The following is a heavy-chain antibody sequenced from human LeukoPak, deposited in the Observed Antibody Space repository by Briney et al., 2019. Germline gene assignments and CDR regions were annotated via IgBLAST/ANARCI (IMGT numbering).Heavy chain of an antibody. CDR1: GFTFSDYY. Sequence: GGSLRLSCAASGFTFSDYYMSWVRQAPGKGLEWVSSISSSSSYIYYADSVKGRFTISRDNAKNSLYLQMNSLRAEDTAVYYCARVSIGSGYYSDAFDIWGQGTMVTVSS. CDR2: ISSSSSYI. D-gene: IGHD3-22*01. V-gene: IGHV3-21*01. J-gene: IGHJ3*02. CDR3: ARVSIGSGYYSDAFDI.